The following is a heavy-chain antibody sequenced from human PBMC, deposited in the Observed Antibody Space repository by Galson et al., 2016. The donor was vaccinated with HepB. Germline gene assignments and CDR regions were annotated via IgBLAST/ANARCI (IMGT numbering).Heavy chain of an antibody. V-gene: IGHV3-49*03. J-gene: IGHJ5*02. CDR3: TRVPRMMFSFGSDTFPNYFDP. CDR1: GFSFGDFA. D-gene: IGHD3-10*01. Sequence: SLRLSCAGSGFSFGDFAVSWFRQAPGKGLEWVGLIRGKGYGGTTDYAASVRGRFTISRDDSKSIASLQMNSLKTEDTAVYYCTRVPRMMFSFGSDTFPNYFDPWGQGTLVTVSS. CDR2: IRGKGYGGTT.